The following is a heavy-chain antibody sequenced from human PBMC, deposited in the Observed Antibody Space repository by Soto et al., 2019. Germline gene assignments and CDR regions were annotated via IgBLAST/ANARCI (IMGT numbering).Heavy chain of an antibody. CDR1: GFSFTGYY. Sequence: QVQLVQSGAAVKKPGASVKVSCKASGFSFTGYYIHWLRQAPGQGLEWMGWINAHSGGTEYAQKFQGMATLTRDTSIATAYLTLTSLTSDDTALYYCAKDLTRQLAYWLDPWGQGTQVTVSS. V-gene: IGHV1-2*02. CDR2: INAHSGGT. D-gene: IGHD6-6*01. J-gene: IGHJ5*02. CDR3: AKDLTRQLAYWLDP.